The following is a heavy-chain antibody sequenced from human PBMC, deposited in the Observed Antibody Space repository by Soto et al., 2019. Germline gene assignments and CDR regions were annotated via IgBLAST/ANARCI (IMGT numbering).Heavy chain of an antibody. J-gene: IGHJ4*02. Sequence: SETLSLTCTVSGGSISSSSYYWGWIRQPPGKGLEWIGSIYYSGSTYYNPSLKSRVTISVDTSKNQFSLKLSSVTAADTAVYYCASTGGSGTDLYYFDYWGQGTLVTVSS. CDR3: ASTGGSGTDLYYFDY. CDR2: IYYSGST. CDR1: GGSISSSSYY. V-gene: IGHV4-39*01. D-gene: IGHD3-10*01.